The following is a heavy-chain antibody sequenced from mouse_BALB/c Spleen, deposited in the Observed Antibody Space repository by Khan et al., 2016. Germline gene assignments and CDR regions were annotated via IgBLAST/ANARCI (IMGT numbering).Heavy chain of an antibody. V-gene: IGHV2-6-7*01. CDR2: IWGDGST. CDR3: PRVCGEY. CDR1: GFSLTGYG. J-gene: IGHJ4*01. Sequence: QVQLKESGPGLVAPSQSLSITCTVSGFSLTGYGVNWVRQPPGKGLEWLGLIWGDGSTDYNSALKSRLSISKDNSKSQAFFKMNNVQTNDTARYYCPRVCGEYWGQGTSVTVSS.